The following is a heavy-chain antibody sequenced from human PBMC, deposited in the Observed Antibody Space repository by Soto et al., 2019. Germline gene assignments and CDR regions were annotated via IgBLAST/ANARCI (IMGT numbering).Heavy chain of an antibody. D-gene: IGHD6-13*01. V-gene: IGHV1-2*04. CDR1: GYTFTGYY. CDR2: INPNSGGT. CDR3: AKGEQLVRGYYYYYMDV. Sequence: QVQLVQSGAEVKKPWASVKVSCKASGYTFTGYYMHWVRQAPGQGLEWMGWINPNSGGTNYAQKFQGWVTMTRDTSISTAYMELSRLRSDDTAVYYCAKGEQLVRGYYYYYMDVWGKGTTVTVSS. J-gene: IGHJ6*03.